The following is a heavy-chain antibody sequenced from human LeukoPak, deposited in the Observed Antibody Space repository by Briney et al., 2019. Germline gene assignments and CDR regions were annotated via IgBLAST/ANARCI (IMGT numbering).Heavy chain of an antibody. CDR3: ARDGGTVNFDY. CDR1: GFTFSNYA. J-gene: IGHJ4*02. V-gene: IGHV3-23*01. CDR2: ISGSGGST. D-gene: IGHD4-17*01. Sequence: PGGSLRLFCAGSGFTFSNYAMNWVRQAPGKGLEWVSGISGSGGSTYYADSVKGRFTISRDNSNNMLYLQMTSLRAEDTAVYYCARDGGTVNFDYWGQGTLVTVSS.